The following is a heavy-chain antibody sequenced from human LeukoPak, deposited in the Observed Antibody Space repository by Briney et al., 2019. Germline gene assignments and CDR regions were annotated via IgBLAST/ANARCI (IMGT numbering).Heavy chain of an antibody. D-gene: IGHD6-13*01. CDR3: ARGYPPRAAAGAFDY. Sequence: SQTLSLTCTVSGGSISSGSYYWSWIRQPAGKGLEWIGRIYTSGSTNYNPSLKSRVTISVDTSKNQFSLKLSSVTAADTAVYYCARGYPPRAAAGAFDYWGQGTLVTVSS. CDR2: IYTSGST. CDR1: GGSISSGSYY. J-gene: IGHJ4*02. V-gene: IGHV4-61*02.